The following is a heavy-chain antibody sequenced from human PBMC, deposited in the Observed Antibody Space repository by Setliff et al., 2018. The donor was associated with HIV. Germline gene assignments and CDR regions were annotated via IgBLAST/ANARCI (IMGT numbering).Heavy chain of an antibody. D-gene: IGHD3-22*01. V-gene: IGHV3-20*04. Sequence: PGGSLRLSCAVSGFRFDEYGMSWVRQVPGKGLEWVSGINWNGESTDYVDSVKGRFTISRDNAKNSMFLQMNSLRAEETAVYYCARTNNNYYYDTSDYFAGYYFDSWGQGTLVTVSS. J-gene: IGHJ4*02. CDR2: INWNGEST. CDR3: ARTNNNYYYDTSDYFAGYYFDS. CDR1: GFRFDEYG.